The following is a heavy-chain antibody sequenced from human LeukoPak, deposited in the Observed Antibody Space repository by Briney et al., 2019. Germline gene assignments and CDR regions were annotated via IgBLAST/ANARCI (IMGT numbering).Heavy chain of an antibody. CDR3: AKGSVYGDFDY. J-gene: IGHJ4*02. V-gene: IGHV3-33*06. D-gene: IGHD4-17*01. Sequence: PGGSLRLSCITSGFTFSNYGIHWVRQAPGKGLEWVAVVWNDGSHENYADSVKGRFTISRDNSKNTLYLQMNTLSAEDTAVYYCAKGSVYGDFDYWGQGTLVLVSS. CDR1: GFTFSNYG. CDR2: VWNDGSHE.